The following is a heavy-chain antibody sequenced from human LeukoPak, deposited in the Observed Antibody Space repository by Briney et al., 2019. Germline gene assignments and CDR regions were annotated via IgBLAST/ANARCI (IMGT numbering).Heavy chain of an antibody. CDR1: GFTFGNFA. V-gene: IGHV3-23*01. CDR3: AKVMYYYGSGNETDY. CDR2: VSSSGGGT. D-gene: IGHD3-10*01. J-gene: IGHJ4*02. Sequence: PGGSLRLSCAASGFTFGNFAMTWVRQAPGKGLEWVSLVSSSGGGTYYADSVKGRFTISRDNSKNTLYLQMNSLRAEDTAVYYCAKVMYYYGSGNETDYWGQGTLVTVSS.